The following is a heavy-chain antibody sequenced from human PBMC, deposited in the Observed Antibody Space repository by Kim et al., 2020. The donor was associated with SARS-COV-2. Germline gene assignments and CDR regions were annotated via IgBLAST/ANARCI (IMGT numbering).Heavy chain of an antibody. Sequence: AQKLQGRVTMTTDTSTSTAYMELRSLRSDDTAVYYCARVGIVATKIGEDYWGQGTLVTVSS. CDR3: ARVGIVATKIGEDY. D-gene: IGHD5-12*01. J-gene: IGHJ4*02. V-gene: IGHV1-18*01.